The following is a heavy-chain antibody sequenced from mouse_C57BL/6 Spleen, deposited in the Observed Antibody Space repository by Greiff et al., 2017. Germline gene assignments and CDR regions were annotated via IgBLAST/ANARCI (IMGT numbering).Heavy chain of an antibody. CDR2: IDPSDSET. J-gene: IGHJ4*01. CDR1: GYTFTSYW. V-gene: IGHV1-52*01. Sequence: QVQLQQPGAELVRPGSSVKLSCKASGYTFTSYWMHWVKQRPIQGLEWIGNIDPSDSETHYNQKFKDKATLTVDKSSSTAYMQLSSLTSEDSAVYYCARAQARGYYYAMDDWGQGTSVTVSS. CDR3: ARAQARGYYYAMDD. D-gene: IGHD3-2*02.